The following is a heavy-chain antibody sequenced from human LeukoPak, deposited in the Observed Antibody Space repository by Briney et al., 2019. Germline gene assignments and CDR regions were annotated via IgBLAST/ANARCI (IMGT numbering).Heavy chain of an antibody. J-gene: IGHJ5*02. CDR3: ARSGQWLGTNWSRP. V-gene: IGHV4-59*01. CDR2: IYYSGST. CDR1: GGSISSYY. Sequence: SETLSLTCTVSGGSISSYYWSWIRQPPGKGLEWIGYIYYSGSTNYNPSLKSRVTISVDTSKNQFSLKLSSVTAADTAVYYCARSGQWLGTNWSRPWGEGTLITVCS. D-gene: IGHD6-19*01.